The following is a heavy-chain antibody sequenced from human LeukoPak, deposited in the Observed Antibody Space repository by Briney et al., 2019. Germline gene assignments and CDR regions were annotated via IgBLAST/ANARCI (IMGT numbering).Heavy chain of an antibody. V-gene: IGHV3-23*01. D-gene: IGHD3-22*01. J-gene: IGHJ3*02. CDR2: VTGSGSTT. CDR1: GFTFSSFA. Sequence: GGSLRLSCAASGFTFSSFAMSWVRQAPGKGLQWVSSVTGSGSTTYYADSVKGRFTISRDNSKNTLYLQMNSLRVEDTALYYCAKDLSGYWADAFDIWGQGTTVTVSS. CDR3: AKDLSGYWADAFDI.